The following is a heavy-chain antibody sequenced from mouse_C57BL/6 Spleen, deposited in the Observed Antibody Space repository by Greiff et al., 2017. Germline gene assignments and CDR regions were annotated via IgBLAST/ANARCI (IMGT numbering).Heavy chain of an antibody. CDR1: GFTFSDYY. V-gene: IGHV5-16*01. Sequence: EVMLVESEGGLVQPGSSMKLSCTASGFTFSDYYMAWVRQVPEKGLEWVANINYDGSSTYYLDSLKSRFIISRDNAKNILYLQMSSPKSEDTATYYWARGCSSYVDYSMDYWGQGTSVTVSS. CDR2: INYDGSST. D-gene: IGHD1-1*01. CDR3: ARGCSSYVDYSMDY. J-gene: IGHJ4*01.